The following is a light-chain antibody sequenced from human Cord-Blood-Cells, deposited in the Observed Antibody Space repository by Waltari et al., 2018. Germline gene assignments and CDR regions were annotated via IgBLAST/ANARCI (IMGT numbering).Light chain of an antibody. Sequence: QSALTQPASVSGSPGQSITISCTGTSSDVGGYNYVSWYQQHPGKAPKRRIYDVSNRPSGVSKRFSGSQSGKTASRTISGLQAEDEADYYCSSYTSSSTWVFGGGTKLTVL. J-gene: IGLJ3*02. CDR3: SSYTSSSTWV. CDR2: DVS. CDR1: SSDVGGYNY. V-gene: IGLV2-14*03.